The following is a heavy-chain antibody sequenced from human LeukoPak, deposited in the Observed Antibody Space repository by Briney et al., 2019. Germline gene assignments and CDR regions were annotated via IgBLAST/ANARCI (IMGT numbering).Heavy chain of an antibody. CDR3: ARDYHGSGSLTTFDY. CDR1: GYTFTSYG. J-gene: IGHJ4*02. D-gene: IGHD3-10*01. V-gene: IGHV1-18*01. Sequence: ASVKVSCKASGYTFTSYGISWVRQAPGRGLEWMGWISAYNGNTNYAQKLQGRVTMTTDTSTSTAYMELRSLRSDDTAVYYCARDYHGSGSLTTFDYWGQGTLVTVSS. CDR2: ISAYNGNT.